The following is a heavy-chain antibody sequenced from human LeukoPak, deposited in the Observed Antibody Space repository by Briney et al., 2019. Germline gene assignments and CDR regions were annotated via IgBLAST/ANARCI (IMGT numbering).Heavy chain of an antibody. CDR2: VSGSGSST. CDR3: AKGGSGTYYGIDY. V-gene: IGHV3-23*01. CDR1: GFTFSSYA. Sequence: GGSLRLSCAAYGFTFSSYAMTWVHQAPGKGLEWVSGVSGSGSSTYYADSVKGRFTISRDNSKNTLYLQMNSLRAEDTAVYYCAKGGSGTYYGIDYWGQGTLVTVSS. D-gene: IGHD1-26*01. J-gene: IGHJ4*02.